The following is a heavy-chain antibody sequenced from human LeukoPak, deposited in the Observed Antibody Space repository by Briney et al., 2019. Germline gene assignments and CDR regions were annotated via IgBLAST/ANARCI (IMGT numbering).Heavy chain of an antibody. CDR2: IYYTGST. V-gene: IGHV4-30-4*01. CDR3: ARLAYSSWFDP. Sequence: SETLSLTCSVSGGSMSSGDYYWSWIHQPPGKGLEWIGYIYYTGSTYYNPSLKSRVIISVDTSKNQFSLKLSSVTAADTAVYYCARLAYSSWFDPWGQGTLVTVSS. D-gene: IGHD2-15*01. CDR1: GGSMSSGDYY. J-gene: IGHJ5*02.